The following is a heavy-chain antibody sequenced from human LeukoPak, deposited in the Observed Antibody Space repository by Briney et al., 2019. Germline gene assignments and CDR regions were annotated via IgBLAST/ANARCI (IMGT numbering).Heavy chain of an antibody. CDR3: VRETTVTTADAFDI. CDR2: ISRSGADT. V-gene: IGHV3-23*01. D-gene: IGHD4-17*01. Sequence: GGSLRHSCAVSGYTFSSFAISGVRQPPGKGLEWVSAISRSGADTYYADSVKGRFTISRDNSKNTLYLQMDSLRAEDTAVYFCVRETTVTTADAFDIWGQGTMVTVSS. J-gene: IGHJ3*02. CDR1: GYTFSSFA.